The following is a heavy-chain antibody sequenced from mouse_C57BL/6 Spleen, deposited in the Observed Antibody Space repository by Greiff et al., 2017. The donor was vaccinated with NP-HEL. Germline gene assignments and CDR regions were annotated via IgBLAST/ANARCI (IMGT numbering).Heavy chain of an antibody. D-gene: IGHD2-2*01. CDR2: INPSNGGT. CDR1: GYTFTSYW. J-gene: IGHJ2*01. CDR3: ARDGYDSNWDSYYFDY. Sequence: QVQLKQPGTELVKPGASVKLSCKASGYTFTSYWMHWVKQRPGQGLEWIGNINPSNGGTNYNEKFKSKATLTVDKSSSTAYMQLSSLTSEDSAVYYCARDGYDSNWDSYYFDYWGQGTTLTVSS. V-gene: IGHV1-53*01.